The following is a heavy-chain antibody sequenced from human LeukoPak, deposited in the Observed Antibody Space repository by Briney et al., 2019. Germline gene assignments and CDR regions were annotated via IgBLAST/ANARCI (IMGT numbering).Heavy chain of an antibody. CDR3: ARVETVIGNTYGPTLRALDF. Sequence: ASVKVSFKSSAYTFTSFGITGVRQAPGQGLEWMGWISAYNANSKYAQKVQGRVTLTTDTSTSTAYMELRSLRSDDTAVYYCARVETVIGNTYGPTLRALDFWGQGTLVTVSS. D-gene: IGHD5-18*01. V-gene: IGHV1-18*01. J-gene: IGHJ4*02. CDR2: ISAYNANS. CDR1: AYTFTSFG.